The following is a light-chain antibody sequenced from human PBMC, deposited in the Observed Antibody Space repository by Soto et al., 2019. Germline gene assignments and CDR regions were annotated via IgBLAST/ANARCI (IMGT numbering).Light chain of an antibody. J-gene: IGLJ2*01. CDR1: SSDVGGYNY. CDR2: EVS. V-gene: IGLV2-8*01. Sequence: QSALTQPPSASGSPGQSVTISCTGTSSDVGGYNYVSWYQQHPVKAPKLMISEVSKRPSGFPDRFSGSKSGNTASLTVSGLQAEDEADYYCSSFAGNNNLVFGGGTKLTVL. CDR3: SSFAGNNNLV.